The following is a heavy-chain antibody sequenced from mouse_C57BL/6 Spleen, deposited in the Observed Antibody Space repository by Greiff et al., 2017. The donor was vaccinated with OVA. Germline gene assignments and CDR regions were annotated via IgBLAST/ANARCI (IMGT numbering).Heavy chain of an antibody. CDR3: ARAVYYGSSYLDY. Sequence: VQLQQSGAELVKPGASVKMSCKASGYTFTSYWITWVKQRPGQGLEWIGDIYPGSGSTNYNEKFKSKATLTVDTSSSTAYMQLSSLTSEDSAVYYCARAVYYGSSYLDYWGQGTTLTVSS. D-gene: IGHD1-1*01. J-gene: IGHJ2*01. V-gene: IGHV1-55*01. CDR2: IYPGSGST. CDR1: GYTFTSYW.